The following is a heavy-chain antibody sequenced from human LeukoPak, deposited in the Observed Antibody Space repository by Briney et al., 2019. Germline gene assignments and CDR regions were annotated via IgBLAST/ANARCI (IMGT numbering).Heavy chain of an antibody. Sequence: GGSLRLSCAASGFTFNIYAMCWVRQAPGKGLVWVSRISTDGISTSYADPVKGRFTISRDNAKNTLYLQMNSLRAEDTAVYYCARGGDYKSYYYYYMDVWGKGTTVTVSS. CDR3: ARGGDYKSYYYYYMDV. CDR2: ISTDGIST. V-gene: IGHV3-74*01. J-gene: IGHJ6*03. CDR1: GFTFNIYA. D-gene: IGHD4-17*01.